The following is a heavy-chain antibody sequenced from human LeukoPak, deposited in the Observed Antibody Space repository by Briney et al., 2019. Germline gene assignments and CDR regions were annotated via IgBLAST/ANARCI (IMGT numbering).Heavy chain of an antibody. V-gene: IGHV6-1*01. CDR2: TYYRSKWYN. Sequence: SQTLSLTCAISGDSVTSSRAAWNWIRQSPSRGLEWLGRTYYRSKWYNDYSVSVKSRIDINADTSKNQFSLQLNSVTPEDTAMYYCTGAGGDSWYFDYWGQGTLVTVSS. CDR1: GDSVTSSRAA. CDR3: TGAGGDSWYFDY. D-gene: IGHD2-21*02. J-gene: IGHJ4*02.